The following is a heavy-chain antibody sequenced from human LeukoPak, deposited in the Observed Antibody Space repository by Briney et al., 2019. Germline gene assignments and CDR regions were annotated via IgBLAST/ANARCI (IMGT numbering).Heavy chain of an antibody. CDR3: ARGIEETLIDY. V-gene: IGHV3-21*01. D-gene: IGHD5-24*01. J-gene: IGHJ4*02. CDR2: ISSSSSYI. CDR1: GFTFSSYS. Sequence: GGSLRLSCAASGFTFSSYSMNWVRQAPGKGLEWVSSISSSSSYIYYADSVEGRFTISRDNAKNSLYLQMNSLRAEDTAVYYCARGIEETLIDYWGQGTLVTVSS.